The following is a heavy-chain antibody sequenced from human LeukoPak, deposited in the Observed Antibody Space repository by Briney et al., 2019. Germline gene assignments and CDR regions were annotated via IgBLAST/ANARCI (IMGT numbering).Heavy chain of an antibody. J-gene: IGHJ4*02. CDR1: GFTFSNYE. CDR3: ARVIRYYYFDY. D-gene: IGHD3-10*01. CDR2: VSGSGSTM. Sequence: GGSLRLSCAASGFTFSNYEMKGVRQAPGKGLEWVSYVSGSGSTMYYADSVKGRFTISRDNAKKSLYLQMNSLRAEDTAVYYCARVIRYYYFDYWGQGTLVTVSS. V-gene: IGHV3-48*03.